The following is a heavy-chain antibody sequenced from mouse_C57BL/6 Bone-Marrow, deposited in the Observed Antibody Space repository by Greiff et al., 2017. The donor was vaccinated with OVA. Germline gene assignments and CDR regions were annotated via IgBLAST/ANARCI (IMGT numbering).Heavy chain of an antibody. V-gene: IGHV7-3*01. D-gene: IGHD4-1*01. CDR2: IRNKANGYTT. Sequence: EVKLVESGGGLVQPGGSLSLSCAASGFTFTDYYMSWVRQPPGKALEWLGFIRNKANGYTTEYSASVKGRFTISRDNSQSILYLQMNALRAEDSATYYCASYMTGSFDYWGQGTTLTVSS. J-gene: IGHJ2*01. CDR3: ASYMTGSFDY. CDR1: GFTFTDYY.